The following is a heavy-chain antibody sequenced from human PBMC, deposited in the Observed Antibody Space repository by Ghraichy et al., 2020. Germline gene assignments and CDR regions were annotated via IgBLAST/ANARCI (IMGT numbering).Heavy chain of an antibody. Sequence: ASVKVSCKASGYKFKSYNMHWVRQAPGQTLEWMGWINAGNGNTKYSQKFQGRVTITRDTSASTAYMELSGLRSEDTAVYYCARDLPPPGWYTMGPGDYWGQGARVTVSS. J-gene: IGHJ4*02. CDR3: ARDLPPPGWYTMGPGDY. V-gene: IGHV1-3*01. CDR2: INAGNGNT. D-gene: IGHD6-19*01. CDR1: GYKFKSYN.